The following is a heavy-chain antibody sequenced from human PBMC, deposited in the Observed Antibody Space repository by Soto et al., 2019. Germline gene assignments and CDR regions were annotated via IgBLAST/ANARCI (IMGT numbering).Heavy chain of an antibody. CDR1: GGSISSSNW. Sequence: QVQLQESGPGLVKPSGTLSLTCAVSGGSISSSNWWSWVRQPPGKGLEWIGEIYHSGNTNYNPSLKSRVSMAVDKSRNQVSLKLSSVTAADTAVYYCARRWGEGRVDSWGQGTLVTVSS. D-gene: IGHD3-10*01. CDR3: ARRWGEGRVDS. CDR2: IYHSGNT. V-gene: IGHV4-4*02. J-gene: IGHJ4*02.